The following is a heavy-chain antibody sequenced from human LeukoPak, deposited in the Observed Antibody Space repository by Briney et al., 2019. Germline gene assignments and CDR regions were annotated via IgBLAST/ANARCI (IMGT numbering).Heavy chain of an antibody. J-gene: IGHJ4*02. CDR2: FDPEDGET. D-gene: IGHD1-26*01. CDR3: ATFSSWELLYFDY. CDR1: GYTLTELS. Sequence: ASVKVPCKVSGYTLTELSMHWVRQAPGKGLEWMGGFDPEDGETIYAQKFQGRVTMTEGTSTDTAYMELSSLRSEDTAVYYCATFSSWELLYFDYWGQGTLVTVSS. V-gene: IGHV1-24*01.